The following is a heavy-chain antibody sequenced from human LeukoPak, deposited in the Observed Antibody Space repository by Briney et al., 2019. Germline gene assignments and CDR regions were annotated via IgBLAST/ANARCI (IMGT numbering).Heavy chain of an antibody. V-gene: IGHV4-59*01. J-gene: IGHJ4*02. CDR3: ARESYDPAGPFDY. CDR2: IYYSGST. D-gene: IGHD3-22*01. CDR1: GGSISSYY. Sequence: SETLSLTCTVSGGSISSYYWSWIRQPPGKGLEWIGYIYYSGSTNYNPSLKSRVTISVDTSKNQFSLKLSSVTAADTAVYYCARESYDPAGPFDYWGQGSLVTVSS.